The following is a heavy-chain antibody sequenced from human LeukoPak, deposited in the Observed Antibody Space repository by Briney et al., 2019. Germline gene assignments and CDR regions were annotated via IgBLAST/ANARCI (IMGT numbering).Heavy chain of an antibody. CDR1: GFTFSSYG. CDR3: AREADHYYDSSGYSKSPWFDP. J-gene: IGHJ5*02. CDR2: ISYDGSNT. V-gene: IGHV3-30*03. Sequence: GGSLRLSCAASGFTFSSYGMHWVRQAPGKGLEWLAVISYDGSNTYYADSVKGRFTISRDNSKNTLYLQMNSLRAEDTAVYYCAREADHYYDSSGYSKSPWFDPWGQGTLVTVSS. D-gene: IGHD3-22*01.